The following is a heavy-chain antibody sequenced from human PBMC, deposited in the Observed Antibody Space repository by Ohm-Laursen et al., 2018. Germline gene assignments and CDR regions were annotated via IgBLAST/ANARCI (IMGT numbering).Heavy chain of an antibody. J-gene: IGHJ4*02. D-gene: IGHD1-14*01. Sequence: SLRLSCTASGFTFDGYAMHWVRQAPGKGLEWVSGISWNNGYIGYADSVKGRFTISRDNAKNSLYLQMNSLRAEDTAIYYCARDPIDNNGYNPDYWGQGTLVTVSS. CDR1: GFTFDGYA. CDR2: ISWNNGYI. CDR3: ARDPIDNNGYNPDY. V-gene: IGHV3-9*01.